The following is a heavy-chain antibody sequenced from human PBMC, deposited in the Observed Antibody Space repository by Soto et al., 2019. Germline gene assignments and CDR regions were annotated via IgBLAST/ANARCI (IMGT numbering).Heavy chain of an antibody. Sequence: QVQLVQSGAEVKKPGSSVKVSCKASGGTFSSYAISWVRQAPGQGLEWMGGIIAIFGTANYAQKFKGRVTITEDESTSTAYMELSSLRSEDTAVYYCARGYQLPSGTDYWGQGTLVTVSS. D-gene: IGHD2-2*01. CDR2: IIAIFGTA. CDR3: ARGYQLPSGTDY. J-gene: IGHJ4*02. V-gene: IGHV1-69*01. CDR1: GGTFSSYA.